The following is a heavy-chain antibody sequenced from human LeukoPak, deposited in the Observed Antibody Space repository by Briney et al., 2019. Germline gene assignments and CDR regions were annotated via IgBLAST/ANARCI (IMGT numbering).Heavy chain of an antibody. Sequence: GGSLRLSCAASGFTVSSNYMSWVRQAPGKGLEWVSVIYSGGSTYYADSVKGRFTISRDNSKNTLYLQMNSLRAEDTAVYYCARDWESESQVGDVWGQGTTVTVSS. CDR2: IYSGGST. D-gene: IGHD1-26*01. CDR3: ARDWESESQVGDV. CDR1: GFTVSSNY. V-gene: IGHV3-66*01. J-gene: IGHJ6*02.